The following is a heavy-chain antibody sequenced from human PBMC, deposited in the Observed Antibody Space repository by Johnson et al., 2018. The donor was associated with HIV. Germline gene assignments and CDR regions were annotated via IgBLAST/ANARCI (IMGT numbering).Heavy chain of an antibody. CDR1: GFTFSDYY. D-gene: IGHD6-19*01. Sequence: QVQLVESGGGLVQPGGSLRLSCAASGFTFSDYYLSWIRQTPVKGLEWVSYISSSGGSIYYSDSVKGRFTISRDNSKNTLYLQMNSLRVEDTALYYCVRDPHSSGWVDAFDIWGQGTMVTVSS. V-gene: IGHV3-11*04. CDR2: ISSSGGSI. CDR3: VRDPHSSGWVDAFDI. J-gene: IGHJ3*02.